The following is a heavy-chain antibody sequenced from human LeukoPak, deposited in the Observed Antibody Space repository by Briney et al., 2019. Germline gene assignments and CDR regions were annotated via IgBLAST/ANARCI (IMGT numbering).Heavy chain of an antibody. V-gene: IGHV4-59*11. D-gene: IGHD6-13*01. CDR2: IYYSGST. Sequence: SETLFLTCTVSGGSISSHYWSWIRQPPGKGLEWIGYIYYSGSTNYNPSLKSRVTISVDTSKNQFSLKLSSVTAADTAVYYCARGRIVVGIAAAGIDYWGQGTLVTVSS. J-gene: IGHJ4*02. CDR3: ARGRIVVGIAAAGIDY. CDR1: GGSISSHY.